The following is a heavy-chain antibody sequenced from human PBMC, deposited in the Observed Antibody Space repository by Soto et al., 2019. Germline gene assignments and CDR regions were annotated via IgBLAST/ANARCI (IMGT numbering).Heavy chain of an antibody. CDR1: GYTFTGYY. CDR2: INPNSGGT. V-gene: IGHV1-2*04. D-gene: IGHD2-2*01. J-gene: IGHJ6*03. Sequence: ASVKVSCKASGYTFTGYYMHWVRQAPGQGLEWMGWINPNSGGTNYAQKFQGWVTMTRDTSISTAYMELSRLRSDDTAVYYCARGDIVVVPAATNYYYYYYMDVWGKGTKVTVSS. CDR3: ARGDIVVVPAATNYYYYYYMDV.